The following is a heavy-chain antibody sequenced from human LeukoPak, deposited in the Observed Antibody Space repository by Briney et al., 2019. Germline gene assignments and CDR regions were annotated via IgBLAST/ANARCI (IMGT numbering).Heavy chain of an antibody. D-gene: IGHD1-26*01. V-gene: IGHV3-23*01. CDR2: ISGSGSST. CDR3: ARENVGYFDY. J-gene: IGHJ4*02. CDR1: GSTFNSYA. Sequence: VQPGGSLRLSCAASGSTFNSYAMSWVRQAPGKGLEWVSTISGSGSSTYYADSVKGRFIISRDNSKNTLYLQMNSLSAEDTAVYYCARENVGYFDYWGQGTLVTVSS.